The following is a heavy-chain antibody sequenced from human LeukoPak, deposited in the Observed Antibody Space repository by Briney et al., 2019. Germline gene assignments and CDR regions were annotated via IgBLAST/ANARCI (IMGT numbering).Heavy chain of an antibody. V-gene: IGHV3-23*01. CDR3: VVVVPAAHSFDY. J-gene: IGHJ4*02. Sequence: PGGSLRLSCAASGFTFTSYAMSWVRQAPGEGLEWVSAISGSGGSTYYADSVKGRFTISRDNSKNTLYLQMNSLRAEDTAVYYCVVVVPAAHSFDYWGQGTLVTVSS. CDR1: GFTFTSYA. CDR2: ISGSGGST. D-gene: IGHD2-2*01.